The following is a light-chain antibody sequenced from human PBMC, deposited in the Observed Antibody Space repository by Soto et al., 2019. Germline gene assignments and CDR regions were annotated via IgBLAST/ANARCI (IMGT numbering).Light chain of an antibody. CDR2: QTS. CDR3: HQRQSWPRT. V-gene: IGKV3-11*01. CDR1: QYINTR. J-gene: IGKJ1*01. Sequence: EIVLTNSPATLSSFTGDRVTLSCRASQYINTRLAWYQHRPGQAPRLLIYQTSIRAAGIPARFSASGSGTDFTLTISDVQPEDFALYYCHQRQSWPRTFGQGTKVDI.